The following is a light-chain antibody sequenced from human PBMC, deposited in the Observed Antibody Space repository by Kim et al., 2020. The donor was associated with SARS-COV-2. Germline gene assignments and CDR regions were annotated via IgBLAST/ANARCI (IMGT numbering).Light chain of an antibody. CDR2: GAY. J-gene: IGKJ2*01. V-gene: IGKV3-20*01. CDR3: QHYGSSPPYT. CDR1: QSVRADY. Sequence: SPGARATLSCRASQSVRADYLAWYQQKPGQAPRLLIYGAYSRATGIPDRFSGSGSGTDFTLTISSLDPEDFAVYYCQHYGSSPPYTFGQGTKLEI.